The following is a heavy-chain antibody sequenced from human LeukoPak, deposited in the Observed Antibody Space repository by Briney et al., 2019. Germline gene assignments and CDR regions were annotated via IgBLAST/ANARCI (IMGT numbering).Heavy chain of an antibody. CDR1: GGSFSGYY. CDR3: ARGRRDGYNLGY. CDR2: INHSGST. J-gene: IGHJ4*02. V-gene: IGHV4-34*01. Sequence: SETLSPTCAVYGGSFSGYYWSWIRQPPGKGLEWIGEINHSGSTNYNPSLKSRVTISVDTSKNQFTLKLSSVTAADTAVYYCARGRRDGYNLGYWGQGTLVAVSS. D-gene: IGHD5-24*01.